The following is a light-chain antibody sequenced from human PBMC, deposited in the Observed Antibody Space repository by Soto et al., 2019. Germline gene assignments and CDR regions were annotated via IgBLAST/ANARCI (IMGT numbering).Light chain of an antibody. CDR2: TAS. Sequence: QMTQFPSTLSASVGDTVTITCRASQTISRWLAWYQQKPGKAPRLLIYTASTLESGVPSRFSASGSGTEFTLTISSLHPDDFATYYCQQYNTYWTFGQGTKVDI. V-gene: IGKV1-5*01. CDR3: QQYNTYWT. CDR1: QTISRW. J-gene: IGKJ1*01.